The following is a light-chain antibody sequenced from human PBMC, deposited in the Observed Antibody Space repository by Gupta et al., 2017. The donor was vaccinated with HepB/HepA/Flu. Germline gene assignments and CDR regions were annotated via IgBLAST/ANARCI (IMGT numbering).Light chain of an antibody. CDR3: QQYNSYPWT. CDR1: QSISSW. Sequence: DLQMTQSPSTLSASVGDRVTITCRASQSISSWLAWYQQKPGKAPKLLIYKASSLESGVPSRFSGSGSGTEFTLTIISLQPDDFATYYCQQYNSYPWTFGQGTKVEIK. V-gene: IGKV1-5*03. CDR2: KAS. J-gene: IGKJ1*01.